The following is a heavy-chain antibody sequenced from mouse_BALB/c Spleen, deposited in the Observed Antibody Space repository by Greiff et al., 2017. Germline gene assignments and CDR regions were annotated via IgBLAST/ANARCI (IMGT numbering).Heavy chain of an antibody. CDR1: GYTFTDYN. CDR2: IYPFNGGT. CDR3: ARRVYGSSSWFAY. D-gene: IGHD1-1*01. Sequence: EVQLQQSGPELVKSGTSVKISCKASGYTFTDYNMHCVKQSHGKSLEWIGYIYPFNGGTDYNQKFKSKATMTVDKSSSTEYMELRNLTSEDSAVYYCARRVYGSSSWFAYWSQGTLVTVSA. V-gene: IGHV1S29*02. J-gene: IGHJ3*01.